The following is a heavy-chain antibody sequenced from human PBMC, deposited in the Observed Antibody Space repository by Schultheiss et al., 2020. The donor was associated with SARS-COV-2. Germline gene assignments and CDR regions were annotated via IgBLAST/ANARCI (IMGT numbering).Heavy chain of an antibody. D-gene: IGHD1-14*01. CDR1: GFTFSSYS. V-gene: IGHV3-48*04. CDR2: ISSSSSTI. J-gene: IGHJ6*03. CDR3: ARDRIRGYYYMDV. Sequence: GGSLRLSCAASGFTFSSYSMNWVRQAPGKGLEWVSYISSSSSTIYYADSVKGRFTISRDNAKNSLYLQMNSLRAEDTAVYYCARDRIRGYYYMDVWGKGTTVTVSS.